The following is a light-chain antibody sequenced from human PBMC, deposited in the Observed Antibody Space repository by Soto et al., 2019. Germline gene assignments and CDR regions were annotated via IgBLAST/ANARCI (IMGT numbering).Light chain of an antibody. Sequence: DIQMTQSPSSLSASVGDRVTITCQASQDISNYLNWYQQKPGKATKLLIYDASNLETGVPSRFSGSGSGTDFTFTISSLQPEDIATYYCQQDDKLPWTFGQGTKVEIK. CDR3: QQDDKLPWT. CDR2: DAS. CDR1: QDISNY. J-gene: IGKJ1*01. V-gene: IGKV1-33*01.